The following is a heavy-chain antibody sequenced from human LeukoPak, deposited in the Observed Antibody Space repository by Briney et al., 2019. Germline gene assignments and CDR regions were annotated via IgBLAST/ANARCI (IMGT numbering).Heavy chain of an antibody. J-gene: IGHJ5*02. V-gene: IGHV3-30*02. CDR1: GFTFSNYG. CDR3: AKDLITMVRGVYSWFDP. Sequence: PGGSLRLSCAASGFTFSNYGMYWVRQAPGKGLEWVTFIQYDGTKEYYADSVKGRFTFSRDNSKNTLYLQMNSLRAEDTAVYYCAKDLITMVRGVYSWFDPWGQGTLVTVSS. CDR2: IQYDGTKE. D-gene: IGHD3-10*01.